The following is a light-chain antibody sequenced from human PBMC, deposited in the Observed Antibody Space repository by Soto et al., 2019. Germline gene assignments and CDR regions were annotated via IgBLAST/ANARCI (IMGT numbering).Light chain of an antibody. Sequence: QSVLTQPPSASGSPGQSVTISCTGTSSDVGGSNYVSWYQQHPGKASKFMIYEVSKRPSGVPNRFSGSKSGNTASLTVSGLQAEDEADYYCTSYAGSNNLVFGGGTKLTVL. V-gene: IGLV2-8*01. CDR1: SSDVGGSNY. CDR2: EVS. J-gene: IGLJ2*01. CDR3: TSYAGSNNLV.